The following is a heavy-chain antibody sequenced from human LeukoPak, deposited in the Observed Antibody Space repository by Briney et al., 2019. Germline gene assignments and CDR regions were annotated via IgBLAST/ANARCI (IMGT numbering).Heavy chain of an antibody. J-gene: IGHJ6*03. V-gene: IGHV3-30*02. Sequence: GGSLRLSCAASGFTFSSYGMHWVRQAPGKGLEWVAFIRYDGSNKYYADSVKGRFTISRDNSKNTLYLQMNSLRAEDTAAYYCAKDSPVLLWFGEPPWSYYYMDVWGKGTTVTISS. CDR1: GFTFSSYG. CDR2: IRYDGSNK. D-gene: IGHD3-10*01. CDR3: AKDSPVLLWFGEPPWSYYYMDV.